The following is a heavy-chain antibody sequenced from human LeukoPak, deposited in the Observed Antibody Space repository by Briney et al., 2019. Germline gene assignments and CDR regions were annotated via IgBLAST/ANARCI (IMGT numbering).Heavy chain of an antibody. CDR1: GGSISSYY. J-gene: IGHJ3*02. CDR3: ARRGGNPLGAFDI. V-gene: IGHV4-59*01. D-gene: IGHD4-23*01. Sequence: SETLSLTCTVSGGSISSYYWSWIRQPPGKGLEWIGYIYYSGSTNYNPSLKSRVTISVDTSKNQFSLKLTSVTAADTAMYYCARRGGNPLGAFDIRGQGTMVTVSS. CDR2: IYYSGST.